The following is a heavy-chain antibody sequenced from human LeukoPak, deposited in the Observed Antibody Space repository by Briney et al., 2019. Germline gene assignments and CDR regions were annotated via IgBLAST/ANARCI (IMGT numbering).Heavy chain of an antibody. CDR2: ICYSGST. J-gene: IGHJ4*02. Sequence: SETLSLTCTVSGGSISTYYWTWIRQPPGKGLEWIGYICYSGSTNYNPSLKSRVTISVDTSKNQFSLKLSSVTAADTAVYYCARGGEAATADWGRGILVTVSS. CDR3: ARGGEAATAD. V-gene: IGHV4-59*01. CDR1: GGSISTYY. D-gene: IGHD6-13*01.